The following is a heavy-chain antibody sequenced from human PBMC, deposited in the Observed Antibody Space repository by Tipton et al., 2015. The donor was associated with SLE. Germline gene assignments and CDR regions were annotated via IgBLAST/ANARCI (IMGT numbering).Heavy chain of an antibody. Sequence: TLSLTCTVSGDSISSSTYYWGWIRQPPGKGLEWIGNMYLSGSTYYSPSLKSRVTISVDTSRNQFSLKLTSVTAADTATYFCAREGSSTWYWYFDLWGRGTLVSVSS. CDR1: GDSISSSTYY. J-gene: IGHJ2*01. D-gene: IGHD6-13*01. CDR2: MYLSGST. CDR3: AREGSSTWYWYFDL. V-gene: IGHV4-39*07.